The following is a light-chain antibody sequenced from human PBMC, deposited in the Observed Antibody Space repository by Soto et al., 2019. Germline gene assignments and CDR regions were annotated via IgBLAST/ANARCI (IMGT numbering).Light chain of an antibody. CDR3: NSYVGSNNYV. J-gene: IGLJ1*01. CDR2: EVN. Sequence: QSALTQPPSASGSPGQSVTISCTVTSSDISDNKYVSWFQQHPGKAPKVLIYEVNKRASGVPDRFSGSKSGNTASLTVSGLRADDEADYYCNSYVGSNNYVFGTGTKVTVL. CDR1: SSDISDNKY. V-gene: IGLV2-8*01.